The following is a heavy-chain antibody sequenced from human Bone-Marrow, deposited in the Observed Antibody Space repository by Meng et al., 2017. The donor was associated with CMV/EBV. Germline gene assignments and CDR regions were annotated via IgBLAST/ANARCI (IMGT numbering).Heavy chain of an antibody. J-gene: IGHJ6*02. V-gene: IGHV1-69*05. Sequence: SVKVSCKASGGTFSSYAISWVRQAPGQGLEWMGGIIPIFGTANYAQKFQGRVTITTDESTSTAYMELSSLRSEDTAVYYCARDKLIDNWNYVFYYYYGMDVWGQGTTVTVSS. CDR2: IIPIFGTA. CDR1: GGTFSSYA. D-gene: IGHD1-7*01. CDR3: ARDKLIDNWNYVFYYYYGMDV.